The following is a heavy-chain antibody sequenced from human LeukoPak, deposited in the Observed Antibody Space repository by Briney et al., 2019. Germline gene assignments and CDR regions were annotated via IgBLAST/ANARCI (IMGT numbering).Heavy chain of an antibody. V-gene: IGHV3-23*01. J-gene: IGHJ4*02. CDR2: ISGSGGST. CDR3: AKASDFWSGYFIDY. CDR1: GFTFSSYG. D-gene: IGHD3-3*01. Sequence: GGSLRLSCAASGFTFSSYGMSWVRQAPGKGLEWVSAISGSGGSTYYADSVKGRFTISRDNSKNTLYLQMNSLRAEDTAVYYCAKASDFWSGYFIDYWGQGTLVTVSS.